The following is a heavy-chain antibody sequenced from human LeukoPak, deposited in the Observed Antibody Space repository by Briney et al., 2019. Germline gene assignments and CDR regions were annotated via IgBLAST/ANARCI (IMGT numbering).Heavy chain of an antibody. Sequence: PSETLSLTCAVSGRSIGGSSYYWGWIRQPPGKGLEWIGRIYPSGSTNYNPSLKSRVTMSVDTSKNQFSLKLTSVTAADTAVYYCARASPRAATFDYWGQGTLVTVSS. CDR3: ARASPRAATFDY. D-gene: IGHD2-15*01. CDR2: IYPSGST. J-gene: IGHJ4*02. V-gene: IGHV4-61*05. CDR1: GRSIGGSSYY.